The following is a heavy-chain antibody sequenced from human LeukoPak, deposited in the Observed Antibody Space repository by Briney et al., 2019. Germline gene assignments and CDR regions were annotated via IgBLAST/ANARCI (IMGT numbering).Heavy chain of an antibody. CDR1: GYTFSTYG. V-gene: IGHV1-18*01. CDR2: ISPHNGNT. J-gene: IGHJ4*02. Sequence: ASVKVSCKASGYTFSTYGITWVRQAHGQGLEWLGWISPHNGNTNYAQKFQGRVTLTTDTSANTAYLELRSLRSDNTALYYCARDHLDIVPTIYSFWGQGTLVTVSS. CDR3: ARDHLDIVPTIYSF. D-gene: IGHD5-12*01.